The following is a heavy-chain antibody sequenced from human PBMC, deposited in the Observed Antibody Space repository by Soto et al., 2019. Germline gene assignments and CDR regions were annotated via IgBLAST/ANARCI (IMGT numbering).Heavy chain of an antibody. D-gene: IGHD5-12*01. CDR2: INHSGST. Sequence: QVQLQQWGAGLLKPSETLSLTCAVYGGSFSGYYWSWIRQPPGKGLEWIGEINHSGSTNYNPSLKIRVTIAVDTSKNQFSLKLSSVTAADTAVYYCARTYSGYDYGGRYFDYWGQGTLVTVSS. J-gene: IGHJ4*02. V-gene: IGHV4-34*01. CDR3: ARTYSGYDYGGRYFDY. CDR1: GGSFSGYY.